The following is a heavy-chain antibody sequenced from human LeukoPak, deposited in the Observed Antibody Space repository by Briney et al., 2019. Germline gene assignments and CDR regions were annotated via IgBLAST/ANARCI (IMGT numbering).Heavy chain of an antibody. CDR2: IYYSGST. J-gene: IGHJ4*02. CDR1: GGSISSYY. Sequence: SETLSLTCTVSGGSISSYYWSWIRQPPGKGLEWIGYIYYSGSTNYNPSLKSRVTISVDTSKNQFSLKLSSVTAADTAVYYCARTPYDSSGYYPFDYWGQGTLVTVSS. CDR3: ARTPYDSSGYYPFDY. D-gene: IGHD3-22*01. V-gene: IGHV4-59*01.